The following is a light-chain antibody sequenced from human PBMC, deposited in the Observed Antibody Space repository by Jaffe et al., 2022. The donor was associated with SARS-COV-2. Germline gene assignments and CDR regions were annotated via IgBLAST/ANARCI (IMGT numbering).Light chain of an antibody. Sequence: QSALTQPASVSGSPGQSITISCTGTSSDIGYFNYVSWYQQYPGKAPKLLIHEVRYRPSGVPDRFSGSKSGNTASLTISRLQAEDEAEYFCGSYTTSGNLLFGGGTKLTVL. CDR2: EVR. CDR3: GSYTTSGNLL. J-gene: IGLJ2*01. V-gene: IGLV2-14*01. CDR1: SSDIGYFNY.